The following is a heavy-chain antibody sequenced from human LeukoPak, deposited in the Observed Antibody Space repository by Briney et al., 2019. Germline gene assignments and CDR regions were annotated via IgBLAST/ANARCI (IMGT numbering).Heavy chain of an antibody. CDR3: VKDLSQWLWFDY. CDR2: IYHSGST. D-gene: IGHD5-12*01. J-gene: IGHJ4*02. CDR1: GGSISSGGYS. V-gene: IGHV4-30-2*01. Sequence: SETLSLTCAVSGGSISSGGYSWSWIRQPPGKGLEWIGYIYHSGSTYYNPSLKSRVTISVDRSKNQFSLKLSSVTAADTAVYYCVKDLSQWLWFDYWGQGTLVTVSS.